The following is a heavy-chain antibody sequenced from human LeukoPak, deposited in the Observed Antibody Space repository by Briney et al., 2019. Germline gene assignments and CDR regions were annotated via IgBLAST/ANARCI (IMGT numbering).Heavy chain of an antibody. CDR3: ATDRYYYGPGTYSFDY. CDR2: ISYSGST. CDR1: GDSISSGEYY. Sequence: SETLSLTCTVFGDSISSGEYYWSWIRQPPGKGLEWIGYISYSGSTYYNPSLKSRVAISADTSKNQFSLRLTSVTAADTAVYYCATDRYYYGPGTYSFDYWGQGTLVTVSS. D-gene: IGHD3-10*01. J-gene: IGHJ4*02. V-gene: IGHV4-30-4*01.